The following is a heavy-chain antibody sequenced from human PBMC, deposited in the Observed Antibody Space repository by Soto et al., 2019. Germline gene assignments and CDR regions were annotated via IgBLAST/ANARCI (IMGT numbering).Heavy chain of an antibody. J-gene: IGHJ4*02. CDR2: ISGSGGST. Sequence: EVQLMESGGGLVQPGGSLRLSCAASGFTFSSYAMSWVRQAPGKGLEWVSSISGSGGSTYYADSVKGRFTISRDNSKNTLYLQMNGLRAEDTAVYYCAKAKYFDSTGYLYYFDYWGQGTLVTVSS. D-gene: IGHD3-22*01. CDR1: GFTFSSYA. CDR3: AKAKYFDSTGYLYYFDY. V-gene: IGHV3-23*01.